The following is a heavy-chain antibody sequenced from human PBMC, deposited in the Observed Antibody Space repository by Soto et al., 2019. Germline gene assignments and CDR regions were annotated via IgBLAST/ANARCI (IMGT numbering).Heavy chain of an antibody. CDR3: TKSADSAGWGVDF. Sequence: EVQLVESGGGLVKPGESLRLSCAASGFTFSNAWMSWVRQAPGKGLEWVSYISPGGDRIYYAESLKGRITISRDNARNSLSLQMNILSDEDTAVYYCTKSADSAGWGVDFWGQGTLVTVSS. D-gene: IGHD6-19*01. V-gene: IGHV3-48*02. CDR1: GFTFSNAW. J-gene: IGHJ4*02. CDR2: ISPGGDRI.